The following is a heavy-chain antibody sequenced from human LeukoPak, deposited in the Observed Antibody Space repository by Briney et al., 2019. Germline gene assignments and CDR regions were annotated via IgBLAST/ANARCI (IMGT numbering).Heavy chain of an antibody. J-gene: IGHJ4*02. Sequence: ASVKVSCKVSGYTLTELSMHWVRQAPGKGLEWMGGFDPEDGETIYAQKFQGRVTMTEDTSTDTAYMELSSLRSEDTAVYYCATGYVLRFLEWLINWGQGTLVTVSS. CDR2: FDPEDGET. D-gene: IGHD3-3*01. CDR3: ATGYVLRFLEWLIN. V-gene: IGHV1-24*01. CDR1: GYTLTELS.